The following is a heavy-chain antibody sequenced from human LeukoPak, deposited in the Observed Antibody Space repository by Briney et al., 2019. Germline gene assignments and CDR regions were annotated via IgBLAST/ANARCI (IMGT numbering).Heavy chain of an antibody. Sequence: PGGSLRLSCVASGFTFSSYAMSWVRQAPRKGLEWVSAISGTGLTTDYADSVKGRFIISRDNSKNTLYLQMNSLRAEDTAVYHCAKAGYSDYPYYYYYMDVWGNGTTVTVSS. CDR2: ISGTGLTT. CDR1: GFTFSSYA. CDR3: AKAGYSDYPYYYYYMDV. V-gene: IGHV3-23*01. J-gene: IGHJ6*03. D-gene: IGHD4-11*01.